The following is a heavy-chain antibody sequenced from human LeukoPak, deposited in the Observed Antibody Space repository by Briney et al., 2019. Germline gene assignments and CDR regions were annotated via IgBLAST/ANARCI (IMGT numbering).Heavy chain of an antibody. J-gene: IGHJ4*02. CDR2: IKMDERSA. Sequence: GGSLRLSCTVSGFTITNNLMYWVRQAPGRGLVWVSRIKMDERSAVYADSVKGRFIISRDNAKNTVYLQMNSLRADDTAVYYCATVFKGSSLQDYWGQGTLVTVSS. CDR1: GFTITNNL. D-gene: IGHD3-10*01. CDR3: ATVFKGSSLQDY. V-gene: IGHV3-74*03.